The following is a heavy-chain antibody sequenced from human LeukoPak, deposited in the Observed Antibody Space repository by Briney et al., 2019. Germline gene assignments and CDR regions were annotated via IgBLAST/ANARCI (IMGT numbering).Heavy chain of an antibody. CDR3: ARYSGYDTLTGYPPPGYFDY. CDR2: ISSSGSTI. D-gene: IGHD3-9*01. Sequence: PGGSLRLSCAASGFTFSSYEMNWVRQAPGKGLEWVSYISSSGSTIYYADSVKGRFTISRDNAKNSLYLQMNSLRAEDTAVYYCARYSGYDTLTGYPPPGYFDYWGQGTLVTASS. CDR1: GFTFSSYE. J-gene: IGHJ4*02. V-gene: IGHV3-48*03.